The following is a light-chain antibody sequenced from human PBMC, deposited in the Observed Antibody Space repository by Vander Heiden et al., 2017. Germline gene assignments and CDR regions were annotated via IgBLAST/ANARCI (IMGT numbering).Light chain of an antibody. CDR3: CSYAGSSIHVV. J-gene: IGLJ2*01. Sequence: QSALTQPAYVSGSPGQSITISCTATSSDVGSYTLGSWYHQRPCQAPKLMIYEVSKRPSGVSTRFSGSKAGTTASLTISGLQAEDEADYYCCSYAGSSIHVVFGGGTKLTVL. CDR2: EVS. V-gene: IGLV2-23*02. CDR1: SSDVGSYTL.